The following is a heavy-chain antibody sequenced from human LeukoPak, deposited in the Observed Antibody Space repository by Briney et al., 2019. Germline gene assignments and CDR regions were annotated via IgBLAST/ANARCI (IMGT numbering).Heavy chain of an antibody. V-gene: IGHV4-38-2*02. J-gene: IGHJ4*02. CDR2: IYYSGST. D-gene: IGHD2-21*01. CDR3: ATYIGDTYRYFDY. Sequence: KPSETLSLTCTVSGYSISSGYYWGWIRQPPGKGLEWIGSIYYSGSTYYNPSLKSRVTISVDTSKNQFSLKLNSVTAADRAVYYCATYIGDTYRYFDYWGQGALVTVSS. CDR1: GYSISSGYY.